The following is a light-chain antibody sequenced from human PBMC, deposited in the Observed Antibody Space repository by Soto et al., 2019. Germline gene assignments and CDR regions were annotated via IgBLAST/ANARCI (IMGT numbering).Light chain of an antibody. Sequence: DIQLTQSPSFLSASVGDRVTITCRASQRITSYLNWYQQKPGKAPKLLISGVFTLETGVPSRFSGSGSGSEFTLTISSLQPDDFATYYCLQIHTFPRTFGQGTKVEIK. CDR3: LQIHTFPRT. CDR1: QRITSY. V-gene: IGKV1-9*01. CDR2: GVF. J-gene: IGKJ2*01.